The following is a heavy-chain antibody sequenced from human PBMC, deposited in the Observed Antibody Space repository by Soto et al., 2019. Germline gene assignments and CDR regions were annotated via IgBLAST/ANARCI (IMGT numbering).Heavy chain of an antibody. J-gene: IGHJ4*02. CDR1: GYSFTSYW. CDR2: IYPGDSDT. Sequence: GESLKISCKGSGYSFTSYWIGWVRQMPGKGLEWMGIIYPGDSDTRYSPSFQGQVTISADKSISTAYLQWSSLKASDTAMYYCARWGRPLHYDSSGYGDWGQGTLVTVSS. V-gene: IGHV5-51*01. D-gene: IGHD3-22*01. CDR3: ARWGRPLHYDSSGYGD.